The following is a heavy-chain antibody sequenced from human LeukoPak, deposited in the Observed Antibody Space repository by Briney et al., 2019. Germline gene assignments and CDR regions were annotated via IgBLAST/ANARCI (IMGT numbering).Heavy chain of an antibody. J-gene: IGHJ4*02. Sequence: PGGSLRLSCAASGFTFDDYGMSWVRHTPGKGLEWVSGINWNGGSTVYADSVKGRFTISRDNDKNSLYLQMNSLRAEDTALYYCARVGSEEGYYFDYWGQGTLVTVSS. V-gene: IGHV3-20*04. CDR1: GFTFDDYG. CDR3: ARVGSEEGYYFDY. D-gene: IGHD2-15*01. CDR2: INWNGGST.